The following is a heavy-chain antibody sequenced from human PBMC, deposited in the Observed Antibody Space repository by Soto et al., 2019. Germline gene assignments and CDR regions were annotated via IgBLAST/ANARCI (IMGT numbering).Heavy chain of an antibody. D-gene: IGHD3-10*01. CDR1: GISLSTSGVG. J-gene: IGHJ4*02. CDR2: IYWDDDK. CDR3: AHTLSYQGEWYFDY. Sequence: QITLKESGPTLVKPTQTLTLTCTFSGISLSTSGVGVDWIRQPPGKALEWLALIYWDDDKRYSPSLKSRLTITNDTSKTQVVLTTTNMDPVNTDTYYCAHTLSYQGEWYFDYGGQGTLVTVSS. V-gene: IGHV2-5*02.